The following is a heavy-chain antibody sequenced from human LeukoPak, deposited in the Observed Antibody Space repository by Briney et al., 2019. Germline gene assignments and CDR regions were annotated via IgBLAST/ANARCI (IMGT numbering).Heavy chain of an antibody. V-gene: IGHV3-21*01. Sequence: GGSLRLSCAASGFTFSSYSMNWVRQAPGKGLEWVSSISSSSSYIYYADSVKGRFAISRDNAKNSLYLQMNSLRAEDTAVYYCARVPGYSSGWFDYWGQGTLVTVSS. J-gene: IGHJ4*02. CDR1: GFTFSSYS. CDR2: ISSSSSYI. CDR3: ARVPGYSSGWFDY. D-gene: IGHD6-19*01.